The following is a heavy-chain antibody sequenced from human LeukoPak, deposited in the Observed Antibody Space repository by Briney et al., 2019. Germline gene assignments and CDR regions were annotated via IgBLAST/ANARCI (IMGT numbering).Heavy chain of an antibody. CDR2: IKQDGSEK. CDR1: GFTFSSYW. CDR3: ARDPYYDSSGYPYYLDY. V-gene: IGHV3-7*01. Sequence: GGSLRLSCAASGFTFSSYWMSRVRQAPGKGLEWVANIKQDGSEKYYVDSVKGRFTISRDNSKNTLYLQMNSLRAEDTAVYYCARDPYYDSSGYPYYLDYWGQGTLVTVSS. J-gene: IGHJ4*02. D-gene: IGHD3-22*01.